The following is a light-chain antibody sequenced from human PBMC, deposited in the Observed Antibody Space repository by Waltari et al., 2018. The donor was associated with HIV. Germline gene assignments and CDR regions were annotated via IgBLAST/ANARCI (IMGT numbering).Light chain of an antibody. CDR3: QQYSNWPRT. J-gene: IGKJ1*01. Sequence: EIVMTQSPATLSVSPGGRATLSCRASQSVSSNLAWYQHKPGQAPRLFIYGASTRATGIPARFSGSGSGTDFTLTISSLQSEDFAVYYCQQYSNWPRTFGQGTKVEIK. CDR2: GAS. CDR1: QSVSSN. V-gene: IGKV3-15*01.